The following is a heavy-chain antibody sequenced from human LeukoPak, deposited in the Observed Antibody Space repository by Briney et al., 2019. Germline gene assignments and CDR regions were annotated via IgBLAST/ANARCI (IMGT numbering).Heavy chain of an antibody. CDR2: ISAYNGNT. Sequence: ASVKVSCKASGYTFTGYYMHWVRQAPGQGLEWMGWISAYNGNTNYAQKLQGRGTMTTDTSTSTAYMELRSLRSDDTAVYYCARFEEMNGIDYWGQGTLVTVSS. J-gene: IGHJ4*02. CDR1: GYTFTGYY. D-gene: IGHD5-24*01. CDR3: ARFEEMNGIDY. V-gene: IGHV1-18*04.